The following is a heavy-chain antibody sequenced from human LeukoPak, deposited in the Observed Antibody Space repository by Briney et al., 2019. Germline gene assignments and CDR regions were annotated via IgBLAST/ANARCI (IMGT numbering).Heavy chain of an antibody. Sequence: GESLRLSCGASGFTFSYYAMNWVRQAPGKGLEWVSRISASGASTYYADSVKGRFTISRDNSKDTLYLQMNSLRAEDTAVYYCAKPVDTAMVPYYYYMDVWGKGTTVTVSS. CDR3: AKPVDTAMVPYYYYMDV. J-gene: IGHJ6*03. CDR2: ISASGAST. CDR1: GFTFSYYA. V-gene: IGHV3-23*01. D-gene: IGHD5-18*01.